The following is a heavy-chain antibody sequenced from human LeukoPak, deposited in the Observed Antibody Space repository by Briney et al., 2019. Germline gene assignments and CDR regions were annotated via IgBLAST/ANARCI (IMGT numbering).Heavy chain of an antibody. CDR2: IIPIFGTA. D-gene: IGHD3-22*01. J-gene: IGHJ4*02. Sequence: RASVKVSCKASGGSFSRYAISWVRQAPGQGLEWMGGIIPIFGTANYAQKFQGRVTITADESTRTAYMELRTLGSEDTAIYYCARGSGETGGYYYVYWGRGTPVTVSS. CDR3: ARGSGETGGYYYVY. V-gene: IGHV1-69*13. CDR1: GGSFSRYA.